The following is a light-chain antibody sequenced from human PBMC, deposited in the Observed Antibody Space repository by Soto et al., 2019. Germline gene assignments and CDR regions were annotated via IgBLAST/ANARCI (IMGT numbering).Light chain of an antibody. J-gene: IGLJ2*01. CDR2: EVS. CDR1: TRDVGSYNL. V-gene: IGLV2-23*02. CDR3: CSYAGSSTYVL. Sequence: QSVLTQPASVSGSPGQSITISCTETTRDVGSYNLVSWYQQHPGKAPKLMIYEVSKRPSGVSSRFSGSKSGNTASLTISGLQAEDEADYYCCSYAGSSTYVLFGGGTKLTVL.